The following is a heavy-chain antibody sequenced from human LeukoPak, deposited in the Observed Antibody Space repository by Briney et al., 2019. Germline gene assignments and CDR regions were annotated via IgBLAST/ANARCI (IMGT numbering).Heavy chain of an antibody. J-gene: IGHJ4*02. V-gene: IGHV3-15*07. D-gene: IGHD3-16*01. Sequence: GGSLRLSCAVSGFSFTNVWMNWVRQAPGKGLEWVGRIKNKDEGEKTDYAAPVKGRFTISRDDSKATLFLQMNSLKMEDTAIYYCTTGIDYGGGYWGQGTLVSVSS. CDR2: IKNKDEGEKT. CDR1: GFSFTNVW. CDR3: TTGIDYGGGY.